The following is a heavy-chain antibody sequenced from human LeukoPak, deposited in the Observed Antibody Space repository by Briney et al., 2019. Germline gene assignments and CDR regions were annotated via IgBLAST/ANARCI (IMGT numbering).Heavy chain of an antibody. J-gene: IGHJ4*02. V-gene: IGHV4-34*01. CDR1: VGSFSGYY. Sequence: SETLSLTCAVYVGSFSGYYWSWIRQPPGKGLEWIGEINHSGSTNYNPSLKSRVTISVDTSKNQFSLKLSSVTAADTAMYYCARDTAVALWGQGTLVTVSS. D-gene: IGHD4-23*01. CDR2: INHSGST. CDR3: ARDTAVAL.